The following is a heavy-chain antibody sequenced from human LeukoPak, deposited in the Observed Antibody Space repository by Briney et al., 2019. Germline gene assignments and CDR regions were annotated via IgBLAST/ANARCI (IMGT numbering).Heavy chain of an antibody. V-gene: IGHV4-38-2*02. CDR3: ARESPYDFWSGYYETDAFDI. D-gene: IGHD3-3*01. Sequence: SETLSLACAVSGYSISSGYYWGWIRPPPGKGLEWIGSIYHSGSTYYNPSLKSRVTISVDTSKNQFSLKLSSVTAADTAVYYCARESPYDFWSGYYETDAFDIWGQGTMVTVSS. CDR2: IYHSGST. J-gene: IGHJ3*02. CDR1: GYSISSGYY.